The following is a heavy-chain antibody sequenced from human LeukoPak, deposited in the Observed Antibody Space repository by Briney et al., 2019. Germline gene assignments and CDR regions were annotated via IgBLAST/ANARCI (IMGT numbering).Heavy chain of an antibody. D-gene: IGHD6-13*01. CDR3: ASIPPPLAAAEGRDAFDI. Sequence: QPGGSLRLSCVASGFTFSGSPMHWVRQASGRGLEWVGRIRNKANSFATSYAASVRGRFTISRDNSKNTLYLQMNSLRAEDTAVYYCASIPPPLAAAEGRDAFDIWGQGTMVTVSS. J-gene: IGHJ3*02. CDR2: IRNKANSFAT. CDR1: GFTFSGSP. V-gene: IGHV3-73*01.